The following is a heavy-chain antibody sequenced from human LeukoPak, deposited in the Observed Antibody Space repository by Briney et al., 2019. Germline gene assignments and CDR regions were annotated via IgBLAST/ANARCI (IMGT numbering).Heavy chain of an antibody. CDR2: ISYDGSNK. CDR3: ARHPRIVVVPAAETYFDY. CDR1: GFTFSSYG. J-gene: IGHJ4*02. V-gene: IGHV3-30*03. Sequence: GGSLRLSCAASGFTFSSYGMHWVRQAPGKGLEWVAVISYDGSNKYYADSVKGRFTISRDNSKNTLYLQMNSLRAEDAAVYYCARHPRIVVVPAAETYFDYWGQGTLVTVSS. D-gene: IGHD2-2*01.